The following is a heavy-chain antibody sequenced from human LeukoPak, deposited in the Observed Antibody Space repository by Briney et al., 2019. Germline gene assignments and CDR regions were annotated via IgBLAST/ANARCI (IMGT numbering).Heavy chain of an antibody. CDR3: TTEGLSADYYDSCGYYYDY. D-gene: IGHD3-22*01. CDR1: GFTFSNAW. J-gene: IGHJ4*02. CDR2: IKSKTDGGTT. V-gene: IGHV3-15*01. Sequence: PGGSLRLSCAASGFTFSNAWMSWVRQAPGKGLEWVGRIKSKTDGGTTDYAAPVKGRFTISRDDSKNTLYLQMNSLKTEDTAVYYCTTEGLSADYYDSCGYYYDYWGQGTLVTVSS.